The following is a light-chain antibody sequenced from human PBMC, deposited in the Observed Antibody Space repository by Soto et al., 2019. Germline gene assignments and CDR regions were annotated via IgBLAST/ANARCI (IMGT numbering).Light chain of an antibody. V-gene: IGKV3-11*01. CDR1: QSVSSY. CDR2: DAS. CDR3: QQRSNWLWT. J-gene: IGKJ1*01. Sequence: EIVLTQSPATLSLSPGERATLSCRASQSVSSYLAWYQQKPGQAPRLLIYDASNRATGIPARFSGSGSGTDFTPTISSLEPEDFAVYYCQQRSNWLWTFGQGTKVEIK.